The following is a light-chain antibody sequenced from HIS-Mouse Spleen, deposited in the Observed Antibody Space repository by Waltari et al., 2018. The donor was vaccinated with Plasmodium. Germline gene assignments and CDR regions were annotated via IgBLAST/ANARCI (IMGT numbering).Light chain of an antibody. Sequence: IQMTPSPSSLSESVGDRVTITCQARQDISNYLNWYQQKPGKAPKLLIYDASNLETGVPSRFSGSGSGTDFNFTISSLQPEDIATYYCQQYDNLPPYTFGQGTKLEIK. CDR2: DAS. V-gene: IGKV1-33*01. J-gene: IGKJ2*01. CDR3: QQYDNLPPYT. CDR1: QDISNY.